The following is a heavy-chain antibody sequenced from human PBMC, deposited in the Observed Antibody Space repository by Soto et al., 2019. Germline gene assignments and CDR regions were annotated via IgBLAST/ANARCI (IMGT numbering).Heavy chain of an antibody. D-gene: IGHD3-22*01. CDR2: IMGKTAGGTT. Sequence: GGAVRLPCSVTGFLYSYARINWVRPATGKGLGWVGRIMGKTAGGTTDYAAPVKGRFAISRDDSKNIVYMQMNSLKTEDTAVYYCSPDSYINMIAVRLDYWGHGTRVTVSS. CDR3: SPDSYINMIAVRLDY. CDR1: GFLYSYAR. J-gene: IGHJ4*01. V-gene: IGHV3-15*07.